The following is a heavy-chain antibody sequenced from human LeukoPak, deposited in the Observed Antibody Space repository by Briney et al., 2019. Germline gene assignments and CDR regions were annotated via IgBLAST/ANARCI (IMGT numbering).Heavy chain of an antibody. CDR1: GGSFSGYY. CDR2: INHSGST. V-gene: IGHV4-34*01. J-gene: IGHJ6*02. CDR3: ARGDIVVVPAAQIFYYYGMDV. Sequence: PSETLSLTRAVYGGSFSGYYWSWIRQPPGKGLEWIGEINHSGSTNYNPSLKSRVTISVDTSKNQFSLKLSSVTAADTAVYYCARGDIVVVPAAQIFYYYGMDVWGQGTTVTVSS. D-gene: IGHD2-2*01.